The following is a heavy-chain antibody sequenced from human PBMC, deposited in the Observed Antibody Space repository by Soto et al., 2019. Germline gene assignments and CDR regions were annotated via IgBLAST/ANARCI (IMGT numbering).Heavy chain of an antibody. Sequence: PSETLSLTCTVSGDYIRNYYWSWIRQPPGKGLEWIGQIYYSGSTTYNPSLKSRVTISVDTSKNQFSLKLSSVTAADTAVYYCARSDTAMVLGGNYYYYGMDVWGQGTTVTV. CDR2: IYYSGST. V-gene: IGHV4-59*01. D-gene: IGHD5-18*01. J-gene: IGHJ6*02. CDR1: GDYIRNYY. CDR3: ARSDTAMVLGGNYYYYGMDV.